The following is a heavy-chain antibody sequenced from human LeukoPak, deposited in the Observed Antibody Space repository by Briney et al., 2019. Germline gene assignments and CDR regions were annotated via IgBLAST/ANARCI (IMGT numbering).Heavy chain of an antibody. J-gene: IGHJ4*02. CDR1: GFSFSSNG. V-gene: IGHV3-33*01. CDR2: IWYDGSNK. CDR3: ARVSDYSNYFDY. Sequence: GGSLRLSCAASGFSFSSNGMHWVRQAPGKGLEWLAVIWYDGSNKYYADSVKGRFTISRDNSKNTLYLQMNSLRAEDTAVYYCARVSDYSNYFDYWGQGTLVTVSS. D-gene: IGHD4-11*01.